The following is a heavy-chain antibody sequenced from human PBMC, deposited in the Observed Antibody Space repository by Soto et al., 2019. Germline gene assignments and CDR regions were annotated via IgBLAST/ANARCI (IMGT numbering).Heavy chain of an antibody. CDR3: ARGGPPHGIAADGRGWFDP. CDR1: GGSFSGYY. CDR2: INHSGST. V-gene: IGHV4-34*01. J-gene: IGHJ5*02. Sequence: SETLSLTCAVYGGSFSGYYWSWIRQPPGKGLEWIGEINHSGSTNYNPSLKSRVTISVDTSKNQFSLKLSSVTAADTAVYYCARGGPPHGIAADGRGWFDPWGQGTLVTVS. D-gene: IGHD6-13*01.